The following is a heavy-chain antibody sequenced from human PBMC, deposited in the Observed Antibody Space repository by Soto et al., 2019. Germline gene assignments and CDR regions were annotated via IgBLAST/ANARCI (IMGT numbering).Heavy chain of an antibody. Sequence: GGSLRLSCAASGFTFSSYAMSWVRQAPGKGLEWVSAISGSGGSTYYADSVKGRFTISRDNSKNTLYLQMNSLRAEDTAVYYCAKVGEGYSSSSEDFFLDYWGQGTLVTVSS. V-gene: IGHV3-23*01. CDR2: ISGSGGST. D-gene: IGHD6-6*01. J-gene: IGHJ4*02. CDR1: GFTFSSYA. CDR3: AKVGEGYSSSSEDFFLDY.